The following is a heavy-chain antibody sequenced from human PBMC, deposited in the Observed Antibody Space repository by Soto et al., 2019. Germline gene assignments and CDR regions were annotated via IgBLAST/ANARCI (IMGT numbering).Heavy chain of an antibody. CDR2: INSDGSST. J-gene: IGHJ6*02. CDR3: ARVIPYGSGSYYQHNPDYYYGMDV. D-gene: IGHD3-10*01. CDR1: GFTFSSYW. Sequence: GGSLRLSCAASGFTFSSYWMHWVRQAPGKGLVWVSRINSDGSSTSYADSVKGRFTISRDNAKNTLYLQMNSLRAEDTAVYYCARVIPYGSGSYYQHNPDYYYGMDVWGQGTTVTVSS. V-gene: IGHV3-74*01.